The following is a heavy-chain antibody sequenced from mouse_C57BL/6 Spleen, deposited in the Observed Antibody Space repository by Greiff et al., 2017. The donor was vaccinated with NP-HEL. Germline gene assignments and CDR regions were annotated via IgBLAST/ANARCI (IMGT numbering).Heavy chain of an antibody. CDR2: IWSGGST. V-gene: IGHV2-2*01. CDR1: GFSLTSYG. D-gene: IGHD2-5*01. CDR3: ARTYYSNHEGYFDV. J-gene: IGHJ1*03. Sequence: VQLQQSGPGLVQPSQSLSITCTVSGFSLTSYGVHWVRQSPGKGLEWLGVIWSGGSTDYNAAFISRLSISKDNSKSQVFFKMNSLQADDTAIYYCARTYYSNHEGYFDVWGTGTTVTVSS.